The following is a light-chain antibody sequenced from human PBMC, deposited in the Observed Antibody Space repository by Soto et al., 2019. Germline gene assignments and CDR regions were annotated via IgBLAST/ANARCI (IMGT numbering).Light chain of an antibody. V-gene: IGLV2-14*03. CDR3: TSYTSNDTLVV. CDR1: SSDIGDYNY. CDR2: EVE. Sequence: QSVLTQPASVSASPGQSITISCTGTSSDIGDYNYVSWYQQRPGEAPKLILYEVENRPSGISDRFSGSKSGNTASLTISGLRTEDEADYYCTSYTSNDTLVVFGGGTKLTVL. J-gene: IGLJ2*01.